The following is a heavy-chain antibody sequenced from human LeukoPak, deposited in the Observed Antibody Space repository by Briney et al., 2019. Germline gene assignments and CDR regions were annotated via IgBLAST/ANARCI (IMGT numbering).Heavy chain of an antibody. J-gene: IGHJ5*02. CDR1: GFTFSSYE. Sequence: GGSLRLSCAASGFTFSSYEMNWVRQAPGKGLEWVSYISSSSSTIYYANSVKGRFTISRDNAKNTLYLQMNSLRAEDTAVYYCARDPHGYWWFDPWGQGTLVTVSS. CDR3: ARDPHGYWWFDP. CDR2: ISSSSSTI. V-gene: IGHV3-48*03. D-gene: IGHD5-18*01.